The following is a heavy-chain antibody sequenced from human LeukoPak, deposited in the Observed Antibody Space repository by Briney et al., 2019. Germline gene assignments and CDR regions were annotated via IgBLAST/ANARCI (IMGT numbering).Heavy chain of an antibody. CDR1: GGSISSSNYY. V-gene: IGHV4-39*01. Sequence: PSETLSLTCIVAGGSISSSNYYWGWIRQSPGKGLEWIGSVHYSGSSYYNPSLKSRVTIFVDTPKNQLSLKLSSVTAADTAVYFCSVLVPDDAFDIWGQGTMVTVSS. CDR2: VHYSGSS. D-gene: IGHD2-15*01. J-gene: IGHJ3*02. CDR3: SVLVPDDAFDI.